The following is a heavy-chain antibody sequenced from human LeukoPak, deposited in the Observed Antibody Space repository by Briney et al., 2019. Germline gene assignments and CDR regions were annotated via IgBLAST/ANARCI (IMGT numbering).Heavy chain of an antibody. CDR3: AKAPLLYGMDV. CDR2: ISYDGGNK. D-gene: IGHD1-26*01. CDR1: GFTFSSYG. J-gene: IGHJ6*02. Sequence: PGRSLRLSCAASGFTFSSYGMHWVRQAPGKGLEWVAVISYDGGNKYYADSVKGRFTISRDNSKNTLYLQMNSLRAEDTAVYYCAKAPLLYGMDVWGQGTTVTVSS. V-gene: IGHV3-30*18.